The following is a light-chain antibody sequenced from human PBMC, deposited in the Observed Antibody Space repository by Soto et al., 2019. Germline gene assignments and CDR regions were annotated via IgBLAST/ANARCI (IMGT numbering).Light chain of an antibody. CDR2: EVT. CDR3: SSHAGSINVI. J-gene: IGLJ2*01. V-gene: IGLV2-8*01. Sequence: QSVLTQPPSASGSPGQSVTISCTGTSSDIGTYDYVSWYQQHPGKAPKLIIYEVTKRPSGVPDRFSGSKSGNTASLTVSGLQAEDEADYYCSSHAGSINVIFGGGTQLTVL. CDR1: SSDIGTYDY.